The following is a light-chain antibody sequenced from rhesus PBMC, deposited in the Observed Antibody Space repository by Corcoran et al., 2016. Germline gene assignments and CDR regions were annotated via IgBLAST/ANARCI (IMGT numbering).Light chain of an antibody. Sequence: DIQMTHSPSSLSASVGDRVTITCRAGQGIGSYLARYQQKPGKAPKPLIYYATNLESRVPSRFSGSGSGTEITLTISSLQSEDFVTYYCQQYNREPFTFGPGTKLDIK. CDR3: QQYNREPFT. CDR1: QGIGSY. V-gene: IGKV1-37*01. CDR2: YAT. J-gene: IGKJ3*01.